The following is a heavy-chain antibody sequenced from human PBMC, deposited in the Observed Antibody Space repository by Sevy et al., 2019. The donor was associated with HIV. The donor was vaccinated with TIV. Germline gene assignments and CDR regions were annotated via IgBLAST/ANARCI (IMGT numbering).Heavy chain of an antibody. CDR3: AKDQGDYVWGTFRDY. J-gene: IGHJ4*02. CDR1: GFTFSIYA. CDR2: LSGSGGST. V-gene: IGHV3-23*01. Sequence: GGSLRLSCAASGFTFSIYAMSWVRQAPGKGLEWVSGLSGSGGSTYYADSVKGRFTISRDNSKNTLYLQMNSLRAEDTAVYYCAKDQGDYVWGTFRDYWDQGTLVTVSS. D-gene: IGHD3-16*02.